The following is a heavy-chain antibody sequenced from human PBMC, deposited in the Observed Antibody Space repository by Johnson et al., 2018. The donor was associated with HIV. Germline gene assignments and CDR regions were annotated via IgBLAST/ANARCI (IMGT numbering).Heavy chain of an antibody. D-gene: IGHD4-17*01. CDR2: INSDGSST. CDR3: AREVDYAVNTQHLDAFDI. CDR1: GFTFSSYG. Sequence: VQLVESGGGVVQPGGSLRLSCAASGFTFSSYGMHWVRQAPGKGPVWVSRINSDGSSTSYADFVKGRFTISRDNSKNTLYLQMNSLRAEDTAVYYCAREVDYAVNTQHLDAFDIWGQGTMVTVSS. J-gene: IGHJ3*02. V-gene: IGHV3-74*01.